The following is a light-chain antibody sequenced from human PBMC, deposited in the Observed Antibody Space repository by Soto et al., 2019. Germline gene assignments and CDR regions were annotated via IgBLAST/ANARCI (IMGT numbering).Light chain of an antibody. CDR2: SAS. CDR3: QHYNDWPPTWT. Sequence: EIVMTQSPATLSVSPGERATLSCRASQSVSSKLAWYQQKPGQPPRVLIYSASTRATGIPGRFSGSGSGTEFTLTISSLQSEDFAVYYCQHYNDWPPTWTFGQGTRVEIK. V-gene: IGKV3-15*01. J-gene: IGKJ1*01. CDR1: QSVSSK.